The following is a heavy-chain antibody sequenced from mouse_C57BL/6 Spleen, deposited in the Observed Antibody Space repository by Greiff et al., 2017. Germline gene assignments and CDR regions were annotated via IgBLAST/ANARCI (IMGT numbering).Heavy chain of an antibody. CDR3: ARRSSGYPWFAY. J-gene: IGHJ3*01. Sequence: QVQLQQPGAELVMPGASVKLSCKASGYTFTSYWMHWVKQRPGQGLEWIGEIDPSGSYTKYNQKFKGKSTLTVDKSSSTAYMQLSSMTSEDSAVYYCARRSSGYPWFAYWGQGTLVTVSA. V-gene: IGHV1-69*01. CDR2: IDPSGSYT. D-gene: IGHD3-2*02. CDR1: GYTFTSYW.